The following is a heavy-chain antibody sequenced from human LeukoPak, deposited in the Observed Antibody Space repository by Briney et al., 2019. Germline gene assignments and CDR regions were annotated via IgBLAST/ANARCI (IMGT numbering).Heavy chain of an antibody. CDR1: GGSFSSYY. CDR3: ASLYDSSGHAQDY. D-gene: IGHD3-22*01. V-gene: IGHV4-39*07. CDR2: IYYSGST. Sequence: SETLSLTCAVYGGSFSSYYWGWIRQPPGKGLEWIGSIYYSGSTYYNPSLKSRVTISVDTSKNQFSLKLSSVTAADTAVYYCASLYDSSGHAQDYWGQGTLVTVSS. J-gene: IGHJ4*02.